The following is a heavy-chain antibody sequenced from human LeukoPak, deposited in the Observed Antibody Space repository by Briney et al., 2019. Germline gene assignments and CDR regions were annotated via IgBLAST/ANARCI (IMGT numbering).Heavy chain of an antibody. V-gene: IGHV1-2*02. Sequence: ASVKVSCKASGYTFTGYYMHWVRQAPGQGLEWMGWINPNSGGTNYAQKFQGRVTMTRDTSTSSAFTELSRLRSDDTAVYFCGEDVGRTGTNCFDPWGQGTLVTVSS. CDR2: INPNSGGT. J-gene: IGHJ5*02. CDR3: GEDVGRTGTNCFDP. D-gene: IGHD1-1*01. CDR1: GYTFTGYY.